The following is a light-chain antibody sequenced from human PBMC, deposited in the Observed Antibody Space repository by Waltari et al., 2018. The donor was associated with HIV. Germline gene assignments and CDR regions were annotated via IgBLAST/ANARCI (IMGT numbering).Light chain of an antibody. CDR1: ISKIESIT. Sequence: QSFLPQPPSPSGPPGQRVPFPCSERISKIESITVICYQEVPGTAPKVFIYSNDDRPSGVPDRFSGSKSGTSASLAISGLQSEDEADYYCATWVDSLNGWVFGGGTKVTVL. J-gene: IGLJ3*02. V-gene: IGLV1-44*01. CDR2: SND. CDR3: ATWVDSLNGWV.